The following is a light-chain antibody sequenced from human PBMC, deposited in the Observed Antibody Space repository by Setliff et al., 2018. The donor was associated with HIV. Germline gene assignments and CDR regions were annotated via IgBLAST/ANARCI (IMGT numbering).Light chain of an antibody. CDR2: NIN. J-gene: IGLJ2*01. V-gene: IGLV2-23*02. CDR1: SSDIGDYES. Sequence: QSVLTQPASVSGSPGQSITISCIGSSSDIGDYESVSWYQQHPGEVPKLIIYNINKRPSGISGRFSGSKSGNTASLTISGLQAEDEADYHCCSYAGSDTWMLGGGTQLTVL. CDR3: CSYAGSDTWM.